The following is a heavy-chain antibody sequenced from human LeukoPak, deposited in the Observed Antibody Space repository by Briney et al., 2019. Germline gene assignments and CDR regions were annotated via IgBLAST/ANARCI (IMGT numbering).Heavy chain of an antibody. D-gene: IGHD3-22*01. V-gene: IGHV3-9*01. CDR1: GFTFDDYA. CDR3: AKEYYDSSGYSHA. Sequence: GGSLRLSCAASGFTFDDYAMPWVRQAPGKGLEWVSGISWNSGSIGYADSVKGRFTISRDNAKNSLYLQMNSLRAEGTALYYCAKEYYDSSGYSHAWGQGTLVTVSS. J-gene: IGHJ4*02. CDR2: ISWNSGSI.